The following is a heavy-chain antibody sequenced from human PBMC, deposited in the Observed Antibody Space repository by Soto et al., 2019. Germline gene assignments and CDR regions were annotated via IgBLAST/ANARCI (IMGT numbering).Heavy chain of an antibody. Sequence: GGSLRLSCAASGFTFSSYAMSWVRQAPGKGLEWVSAISGSGGTTYYADSVKGRFTISRDNSKNTVYVQMNSLRAEDTAIYYCAKGIYGGGGYYYYGMDVWGQGTTVTVSS. CDR3: AKGIYGGGGYYYYGMDV. CDR1: GFTFSSYA. D-gene: IGHD4-17*01. V-gene: IGHV3-23*01. J-gene: IGHJ6*02. CDR2: ISGSGGTT.